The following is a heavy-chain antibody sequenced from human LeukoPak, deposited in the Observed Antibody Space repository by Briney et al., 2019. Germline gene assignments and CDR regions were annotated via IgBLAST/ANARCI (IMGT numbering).Heavy chain of an antibody. CDR3: ARDPYSGSYGDYYYYYMDV. V-gene: IGHV3-21*01. J-gene: IGHJ6*03. CDR1: GFTFSSYW. Sequence: SGGSLRLSCAASGFTFSSYWMSWVRQAPGKGLEWVSSITSTSSYIYYADSVKGRFTISRDNAENSLYLQMNSLRAEDTAVYYCARDPYSGSYGDYYYYYMDVWGKGTTVTISS. CDR2: ITSTSSYI. D-gene: IGHD1-26*01.